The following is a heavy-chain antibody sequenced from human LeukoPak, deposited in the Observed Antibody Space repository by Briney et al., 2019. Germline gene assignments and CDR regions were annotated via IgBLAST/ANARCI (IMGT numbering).Heavy chain of an antibody. CDR2: SSGYNGNA. D-gene: IGHD3-22*01. J-gene: IGHJ3*02. CDR3: AREVDDYHSRDYSIDAFDI. Sequence: ASVKVSCKASGYTFTNYGISWVRQAPGQGLEWMGWSSGYNGNANYAQKLQGRVTMTTDTSTSTAYMELRSLRSDDTAVYYCAREVDDYHSRDYSIDAFDIWGQGTMVTVSS. V-gene: IGHV1-18*01. CDR1: GYTFTNYG.